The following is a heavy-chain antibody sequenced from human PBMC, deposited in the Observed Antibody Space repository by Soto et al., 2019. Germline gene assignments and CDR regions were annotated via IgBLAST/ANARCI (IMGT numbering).Heavy chain of an antibody. Sequence: SETLSLTCTVSGGYISSSSYYWGWIRQPPGKGLEWIGSIYYSGSTYYNPSLKSRVTISVDTSKNQFSLKLSSVTAADTAVYYCARRASEYYYGSGSAFDYWGQGTLVTVSS. CDR1: GGYISSSSYY. V-gene: IGHV4-39*01. CDR3: ARRASEYYYGSGSAFDY. CDR2: IYYSGST. J-gene: IGHJ4*02. D-gene: IGHD3-10*01.